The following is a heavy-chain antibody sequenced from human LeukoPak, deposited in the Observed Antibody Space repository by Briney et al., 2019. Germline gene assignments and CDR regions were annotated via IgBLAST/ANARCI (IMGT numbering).Heavy chain of an antibody. J-gene: IGHJ4*02. CDR1: GGSISSDSYY. Sequence: SETLSLTCTVSGGSISSDSYYWAWIRQPPGKGLEWIASIYYSGSTYYNPSLKSRVTISVDTSRNQFSLKLSSVTAADTAVYYCASLAVAGLSEGYWGQGTLVIVSS. CDR2: IYYSGST. D-gene: IGHD6-19*01. CDR3: ASLAVAGLSEGY. V-gene: IGHV4-39*01.